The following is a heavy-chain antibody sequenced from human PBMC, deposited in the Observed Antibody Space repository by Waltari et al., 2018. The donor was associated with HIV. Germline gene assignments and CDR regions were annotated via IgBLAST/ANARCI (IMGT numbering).Heavy chain of an antibody. V-gene: IGHV3-53*02. J-gene: IGHJ4*02. CDR1: GFTVSSNY. CDR2: NYSGGST. CDR3: ARAEAGTTYFDY. D-gene: IGHD1-1*01. Sequence: EVQLVETGGGLIQPGGSLRLSCAASGFTVSSNYLSWVRQAPGKGLEWVSVNYSGGSTYYADSVKGRFTISRDNSKNTLYLQMNSLRAEDTAVYYWARAEAGTTYFDYWGQGTLVTVSS.